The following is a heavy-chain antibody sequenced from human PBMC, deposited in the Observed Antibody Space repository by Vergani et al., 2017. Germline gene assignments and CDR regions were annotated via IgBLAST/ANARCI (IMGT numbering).Heavy chain of an antibody. J-gene: IGHJ6*03. D-gene: IGHD3-3*01. V-gene: IGHV1-69*15. CDR2: IIPIFGTA. Sequence: QVQLVQSGAEVKKPGSSVKVSCKASGGTFSSYAISWVRQAPGQGLEWMGRIIPIFGTANYAQKFQGRVTITADESTSTAYMELSSLRSEDTAVYYCATDFWSGHNHPYDYYYYMDVWGKGTTVTVSS. CDR1: GGTFSSYA. CDR3: ATDFWSGHNHPYDYYYYMDV.